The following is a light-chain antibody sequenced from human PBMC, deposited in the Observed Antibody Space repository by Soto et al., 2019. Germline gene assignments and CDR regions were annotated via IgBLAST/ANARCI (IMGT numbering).Light chain of an antibody. Sequence: DIQWTQSPSFLSASVGDRVSITCRASQDIGLFLAWYQQIPGQAPRLLMYGSSRLENGVPSRFSGSESGTEFTLTVSSLQPEDFGTYYCQQLKSYPLSFGGGTKVDIK. J-gene: IGKJ4*01. CDR1: QDIGLF. V-gene: IGKV1-9*01. CDR2: GSS. CDR3: QQLKSYPLS.